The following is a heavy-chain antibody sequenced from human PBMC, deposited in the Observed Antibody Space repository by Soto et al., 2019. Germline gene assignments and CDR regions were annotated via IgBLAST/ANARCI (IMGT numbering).Heavy chain of an antibody. CDR2: IWYDGSNK. J-gene: IGHJ4*02. CDR3: ARRGELTGGYFSDPLGY. Sequence: GGSLRLSCAASGFTFSSYGMHWVRQAPGKGLEWVAVIWYDGSNKYYADSVKGRFTISRDNSKNTLYLQMNSLRAEDTAVYYCARRGELTGGYFSDPLGYWGQGTLVTVSS. D-gene: IGHD3-22*01. CDR1: GFTFSSYG. V-gene: IGHV3-33*01.